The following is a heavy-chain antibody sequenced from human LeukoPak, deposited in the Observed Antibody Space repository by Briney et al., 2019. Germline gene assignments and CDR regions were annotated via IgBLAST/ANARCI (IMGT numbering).Heavy chain of an antibody. CDR2: ITGSSTDI. D-gene: IGHD3-22*01. J-gene: IGHJ4*02. V-gene: IGHV3-21*01. CDR3: ARDPYYYDSSGYSTPAPSFDY. CDR1: GFTFSSYS. Sequence: NPGGSLRLSCAASGFTFSSYSMNWVRQAPGKGLEWVSSITGSSTDIYYADSVKGRFTISRDNAKNSLYLQMNSLRAEDTAVYYCARDPYYYDSSGYSTPAPSFDYWGQGTLVTVSS.